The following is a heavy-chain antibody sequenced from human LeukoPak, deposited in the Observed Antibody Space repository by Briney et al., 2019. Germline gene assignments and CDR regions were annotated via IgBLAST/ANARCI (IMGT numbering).Heavy chain of an antibody. CDR3: ARAGTFDTGFDY. Sequence: ASVKVSCKTSGYSFSTYGISWVRQAPGQGLEWMGWIIAYNGNTNYVQKFQGRVTMTTDTPTGTAYMEVRSLRSDDTAVYYCARAGTFDTGFDYWGQGTLVTVSS. J-gene: IGHJ4*02. V-gene: IGHV1-18*01. CDR2: IIAYNGNT. CDR1: GYSFSTYG.